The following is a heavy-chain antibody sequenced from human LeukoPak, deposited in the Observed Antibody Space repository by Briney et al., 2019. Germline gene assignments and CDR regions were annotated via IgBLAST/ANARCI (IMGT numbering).Heavy chain of an antibody. CDR1: GGTFSNYA. V-gene: IGHV1-69*13. CDR3: AKGGYCSGGTCYIRGFDP. CDR2: IIPSFGTA. Sequence: GASVKVSCKAAGGTFSNYAISWMRHAPGQGPELKGGIIPSFGTANYAQKFEGRVNITADESTNIAYMELRSLRSEDAAVYYCAKGGYCSGGTCYIRGFDPWGQGPLVTVSS. D-gene: IGHD2-15*01. J-gene: IGHJ5*02.